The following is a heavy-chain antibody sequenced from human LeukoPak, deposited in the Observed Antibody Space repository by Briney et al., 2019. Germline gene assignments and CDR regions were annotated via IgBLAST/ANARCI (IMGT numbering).Heavy chain of an antibody. Sequence: GGSLRLPCAASGFNFNVYSMNWVRQAPGKGLEWISYMTSDSNTIYYADSVRGRFTISRDNAKKSVYLELSNLRADDTAMYYCARSTEWFADYWGQGTLVTVPS. CDR2: MTSDSNTI. CDR1: GFNFNVYS. J-gene: IGHJ4*02. V-gene: IGHV3-48*01. D-gene: IGHD3-3*01. CDR3: ARSTEWFADY.